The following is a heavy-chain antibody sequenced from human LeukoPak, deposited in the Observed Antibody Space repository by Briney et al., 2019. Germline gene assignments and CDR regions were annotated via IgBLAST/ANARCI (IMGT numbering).Heavy chain of an antibody. CDR2: IRYDGSNK. CDR3: AKDGLDCSSTSCPPQDYYYHYMDV. CDR1: GFTFSSYG. Sequence: PGGSLRLSCAASGFTFSSYGMHWVRQAPGKGLERVAFIRYDGSNKYYADSVKGRFTISRDNSKNTLYLQMNSLRAEDTAVYYCAKDGLDCSSTSCPPQDYYYHYMDVWGKGTTVTVSS. J-gene: IGHJ6*03. D-gene: IGHD2-2*01. V-gene: IGHV3-30*02.